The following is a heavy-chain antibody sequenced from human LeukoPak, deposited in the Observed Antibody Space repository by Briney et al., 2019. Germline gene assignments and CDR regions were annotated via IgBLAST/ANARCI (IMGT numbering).Heavy chain of an antibody. V-gene: IGHV3-9*01. CDR3: AKDIPARQKYYYDSSGSAFDI. D-gene: IGHD3-22*01. CDR1: GFTFDDYA. Sequence: GSSLRLYCAASGFTFDDYAMHSVRQAPGKGLEWVSGISWNSGNIGYADSVKGRFTSSRDNAKNSLYLQMNSLRAEDTALYYCAKDIPARQKYYYDSSGSAFDIWGQGTMVTVSS. J-gene: IGHJ3*02. CDR2: ISWNSGNI.